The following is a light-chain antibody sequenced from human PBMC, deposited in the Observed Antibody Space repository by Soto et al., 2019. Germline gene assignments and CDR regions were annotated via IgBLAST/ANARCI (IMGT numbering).Light chain of an antibody. J-gene: IGLJ1*01. V-gene: IGLV2-14*01. CDR1: SSDVGGYNY. CDR2: EVS. CDR3: SSYTSSSLYV. Sequence: QSVLTQPASVSGSPGQSITISCTGNSSDVGGYNYVSWYQQHPGKAPKLMIYEVSNRPSGVSNRFSGSKSGNTASLTISGLQAEDEADYYCSSYTSSSLYVFGTGTKLTVL.